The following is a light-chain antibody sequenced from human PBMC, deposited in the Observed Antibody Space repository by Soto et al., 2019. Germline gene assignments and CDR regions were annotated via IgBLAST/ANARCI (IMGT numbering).Light chain of an antibody. Sequence: EIVMTQSPAPLSVSPGEIATLSCSASQSISSNLAWYQQKPGQAPRLLMFRTSSRATGFPARFSGSGSGTEFNLTISSLQSEDFGFYSCQQYNNWPRATFGGATKVEIK. CDR2: RTS. J-gene: IGKJ4*01. CDR3: QQYNNWPRAT. CDR1: QSISSN. V-gene: IGKV3-15*01.